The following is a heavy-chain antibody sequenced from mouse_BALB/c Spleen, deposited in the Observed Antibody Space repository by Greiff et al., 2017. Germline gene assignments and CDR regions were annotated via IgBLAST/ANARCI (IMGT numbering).Heavy chain of an antibody. V-gene: IGHV3-2*02. CDR3: ARLAAYYGNHYAMDY. Sequence: EVQLQESGPGLVKPSQSLSLTCTVTGYSITSDYAWNWIRQFPGNKLEWMGYISYSGSTSYNPSLKSRISITRDTSKNQFFLQLNSVTTEDTATYYCARLAAYYGNHYAMDYWGQGTSVTVSS. CDR2: ISYSGST. D-gene: IGHD2-10*01. J-gene: IGHJ4*01. CDR1: GYSITSDYA.